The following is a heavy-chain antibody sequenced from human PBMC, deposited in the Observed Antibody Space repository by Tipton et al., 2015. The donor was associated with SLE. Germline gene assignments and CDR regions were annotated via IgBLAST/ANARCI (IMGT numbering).Heavy chain of an antibody. D-gene: IGHD3-3*01. V-gene: IGHV4-39*07. Sequence: LRLSCTVSGGSISSSSYYWGWIRQPPGKGLEWIGSIYYSGSTYYNPSLKSRVTISVDTSKNQFSLKLSSVTAADTAVYYCARGGSGYYTGFGYWGQGTLVTVSS. CDR3: ARGGSGYYTGFGY. CDR2: IYYSGST. CDR1: GGSISSSSYY. J-gene: IGHJ4*02.